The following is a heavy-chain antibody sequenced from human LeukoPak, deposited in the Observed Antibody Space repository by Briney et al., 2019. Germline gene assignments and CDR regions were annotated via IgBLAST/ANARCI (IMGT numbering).Heavy chain of an antibody. J-gene: IGHJ4*02. CDR3: ARAESSGEFDY. Sequence: ASVKVSCKASGYTFTSYYMHWVRQAPGQGLEWMGIINPSGGSTSYAQKFQGRVTMTRDTSTSTVYMELSSLRSEDTAVHYCARAESSGEFDYWGQGTLVTVSS. V-gene: IGHV1-46*01. CDR2: INPSGGST. CDR1: GYTFTSYY. D-gene: IGHD3-22*01.